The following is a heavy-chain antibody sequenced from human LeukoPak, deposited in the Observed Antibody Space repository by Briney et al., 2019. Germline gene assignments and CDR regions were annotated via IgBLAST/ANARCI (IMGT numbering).Heavy chain of an antibody. CDR1: GGSISSDY. D-gene: IGHD2-15*01. Sequence: SETLSLTCTVSGGSISSDYWSWIRQPPGKGLEWIGYMYYSGSTNYNPSLKSRVTISVDTSKNQFSLKLNSVTAADTAVYSCAKVRCSGGSCYPDYWGQGTLVTVSS. V-gene: IGHV4-59*01. CDR3: AKVRCSGGSCYPDY. J-gene: IGHJ4*02. CDR2: MYYSGST.